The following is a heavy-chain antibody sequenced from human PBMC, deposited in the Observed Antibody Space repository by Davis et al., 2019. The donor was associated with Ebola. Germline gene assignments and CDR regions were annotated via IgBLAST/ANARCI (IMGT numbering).Heavy chain of an antibody. CDR2: MYWDGITG. V-gene: IGHV3-43*01. CDR3: AKSLRRAPTGNPFDY. CDR1: GSDFDDYT. Sequence: PGGLLRSPFTGLGSDFDDYTMNWVRQAPGTGPEWVSLMYWDGITGDYAESVRGRFTVSSDNNKNSLFLQMNSLRPEDTALYYCAKSLRRAPTGNPFDYWGQGTMVSFSS. D-gene: IGHD1-1*01. J-gene: IGHJ4*02.